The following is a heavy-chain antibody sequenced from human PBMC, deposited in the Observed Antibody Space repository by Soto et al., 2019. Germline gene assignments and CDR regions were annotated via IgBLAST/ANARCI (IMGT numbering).Heavy chain of an antibody. CDR1: GYTFTSYG. CDR3: ARSYYYGSGFAY. Sequence: QVQLVPSGAEVKKPGASVKVSCKASGYTFTSYGIGWVRQAPGQGLERMGWIRAYNGNTNNAQKLQGRVTMTTDTSTSTSYMELSIMISDDTAVYYGARSYYYGSGFAYWGQGTLVTVSS. CDR2: IRAYNGNT. J-gene: IGHJ4*02. V-gene: IGHV1-18*01. D-gene: IGHD3-10*01.